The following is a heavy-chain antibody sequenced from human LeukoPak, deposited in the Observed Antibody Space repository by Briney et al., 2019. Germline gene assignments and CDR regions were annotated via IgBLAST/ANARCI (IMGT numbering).Heavy chain of an antibody. Sequence: TGGSLRLSCAASGFTFNNYWMTWVRQAPGKGLEWVANIKQDGSEKYYADSVRGRFTISRDNAKNSLYLQMNSLRAEDTALYYCATYSGVHHKTFDDWGQGTLVTVSS. D-gene: IGHD1-26*01. CDR3: ATYSGVHHKTFDD. CDR1: GFTFNNYW. V-gene: IGHV3-7*03. CDR2: IKQDGSEK. J-gene: IGHJ4*02.